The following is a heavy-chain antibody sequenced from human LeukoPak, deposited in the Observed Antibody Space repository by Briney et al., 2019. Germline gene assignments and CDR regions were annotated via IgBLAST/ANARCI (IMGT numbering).Heavy chain of an antibody. CDR3: ITNHPDY. D-gene: IGHD1-20*01. V-gene: IGHV3-48*01. Sequence: GGSLRLSCAASGFTFSSYNMNWVRQAPGMGLERVSFISSTGNTIYYADSVKGRFTISRDNAKNSLYLQMNSLRAEDTAVYYCITNHPDYWGQGTLVTVSS. CDR1: GFTFSSYN. CDR2: ISSTGNTI. J-gene: IGHJ4*02.